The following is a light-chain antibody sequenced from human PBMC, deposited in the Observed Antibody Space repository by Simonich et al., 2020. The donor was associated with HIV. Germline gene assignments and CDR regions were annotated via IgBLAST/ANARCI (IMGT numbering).Light chain of an antibody. J-gene: IGLJ3*02. CDR1: SSDVRNYDY. CDR3: CSYAGNYNWV. CDR2: DVS. V-gene: IGLV2-11*01. Sequence: QSALTQSASVSGSPGQSITISCTGTSSDVRNYDYVSWYQQHPGKAPKLMIYDVSKRPSGVPDRFSGSKSGNTASLTISGLQAEDEADYYCCSYAGNYNWVFGGGTKLTVL.